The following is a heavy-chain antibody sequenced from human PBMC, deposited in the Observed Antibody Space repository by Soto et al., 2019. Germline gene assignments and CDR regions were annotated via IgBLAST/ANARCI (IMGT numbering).Heavy chain of an antibody. D-gene: IGHD3-22*01. CDR3: AKDIDSSGRAYDAMDV. Sequence: EVQLVESGGTLVQPGRSLRLSCATSGFMFADYAMHWVRQAPGKGLEWVSGISWNSKSKDYADAVRGRFTISRDNAKKSLYLQMNTLRAEDTALYYCAKDIDSSGRAYDAMDVWGQGTTVTVSS. CDR1: GFMFADYA. CDR2: ISWNSKSK. V-gene: IGHV3-9*01. J-gene: IGHJ6*01.